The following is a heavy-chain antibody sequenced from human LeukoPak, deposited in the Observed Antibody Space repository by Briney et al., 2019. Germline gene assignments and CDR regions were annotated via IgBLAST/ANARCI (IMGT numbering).Heavy chain of an antibody. CDR1: GFTFSSYA. V-gene: IGHV3-30-3*01. D-gene: IGHD1-26*01. CDR2: ISYDGSNK. J-gene: IGHJ4*02. Sequence: GGSLRLSCAASGFTFSSYAMHWVRQAPGKGLEWVAVISYDGSNKYYADSVKGRFTISRDNSKNTLYLQMNSLRAEDTALYYCAKAQSGSYYFSYFDYWGQGTLVTVSS. CDR3: AKAQSGSYYFSYFDY.